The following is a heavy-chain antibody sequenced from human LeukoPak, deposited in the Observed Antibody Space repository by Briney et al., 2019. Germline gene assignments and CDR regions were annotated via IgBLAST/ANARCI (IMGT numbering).Heavy chain of an antibody. J-gene: IGHJ4*02. CDR1: GYTFTSYY. CDR2: INPSGGST. V-gene: IGHV1-46*01. D-gene: IGHD3-16*02. CDR3: AGTTYDYVWGSYRSPLGS. Sequence: ASVTVSCMASGYTFTSYYMHWVRQAPGQGRWWMGIINPSGGSTSYAQKFQGRVTMTRDTSTSTVYMELSSLRSEDTAVYYCAGTTYDYVWGSYRSPLGSWGQGTLVTVSS.